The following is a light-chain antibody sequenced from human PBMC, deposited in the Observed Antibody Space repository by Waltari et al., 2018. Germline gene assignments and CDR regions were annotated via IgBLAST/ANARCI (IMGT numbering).Light chain of an antibody. V-gene: IGKV3-15*01. J-gene: IGKJ1*01. CDR2: GSS. CDR3: QQYNTGPPCT. CDR1: QSISFN. Sequence: EIVMTQSPATLSVSPGERATLSCRASQSISFNLAWYQQKPGQAPRLLNYGSSTRASGIPARFSGSGSVTDFSLTISSLQSEDFAVYFCQQYNTGPPCTFGQGTKVEVK.